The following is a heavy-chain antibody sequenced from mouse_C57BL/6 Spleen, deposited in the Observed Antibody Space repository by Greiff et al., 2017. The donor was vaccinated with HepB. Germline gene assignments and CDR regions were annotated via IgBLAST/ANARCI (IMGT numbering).Heavy chain of an antibody. CDR2: IYPGSGNT. D-gene: IGHD1-1*01. Sequence: VQLQQSGAELVRPGASVKLSCKASGYTFTDYYINWVKQRPGQGLEWIARIYPGSGNTYYNEKFKGKATLTAEKSSSTAYMQLSSLTSEYSAVYFCARDYYGSSYEGFAYWGQGTLVTVSA. V-gene: IGHV1-76*01. CDR3: ARDYYGSSYEGFAY. J-gene: IGHJ3*01. CDR1: GYTFTDYY.